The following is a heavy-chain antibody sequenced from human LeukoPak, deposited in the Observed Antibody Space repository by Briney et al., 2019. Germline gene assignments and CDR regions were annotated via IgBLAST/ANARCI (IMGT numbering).Heavy chain of an antibody. J-gene: IGHJ3*02. Sequence: GGSLRLSCAASGFTFRSYAMTWVRQAPGKGLEWVAAISGSGSATYYADSVKGRFTISRDNSKNTLYLQMNSLRAEDTAVYYCAKADYYDSSGYYYDAFDIWGQGTMVTVSS. V-gene: IGHV3-23*01. CDR2: ISGSGSAT. CDR3: AKADYYDSSGYYYDAFDI. CDR1: GFTFRSYA. D-gene: IGHD3-22*01.